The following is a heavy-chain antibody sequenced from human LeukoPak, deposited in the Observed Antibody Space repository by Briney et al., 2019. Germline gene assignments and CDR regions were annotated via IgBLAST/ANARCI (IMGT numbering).Heavy chain of an antibody. CDR1: GDSISYESYY. CDR2: IYRGRT. CDR3: AGEGEYGQSYS. D-gene: IGHD4-17*01. J-gene: IGHJ5*02. V-gene: IGHV4-30-2*01. Sequence: SQTLSLTCAVSGDSISYESYYWNWIRQAPGKGPEWIGNIYRGRTRLNPSYTSRVAISVDMSKSQVSLNLTSVTAADTAIYYCAGEGEYGQSYSWGQGVLVVVSA.